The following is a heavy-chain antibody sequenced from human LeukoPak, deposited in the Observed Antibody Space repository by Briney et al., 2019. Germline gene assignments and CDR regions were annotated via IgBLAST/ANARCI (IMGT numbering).Heavy chain of an antibody. D-gene: IGHD3-22*01. CDR3: ARETYYYDSSGPSNHPFDY. CDR2: ISSSGSTI. CDR1: GFTFSDYY. J-gene: IGHJ4*02. V-gene: IGHV3-11*04. Sequence: PGGSLRLSCAASGFTFSDYYMSWIRQAPGKGLEWVSYISSSGSTIYYADSVKGRFTISRDNAKNSLYLQMNSLRAEDTAVYYCARETYYYDSSGPSNHPFDYWGQGTLVTVSS.